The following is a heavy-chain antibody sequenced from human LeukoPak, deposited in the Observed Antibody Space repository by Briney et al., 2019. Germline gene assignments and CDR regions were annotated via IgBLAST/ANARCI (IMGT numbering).Heavy chain of an antibody. V-gene: IGHV3-9*01. CDR3: AKVRGYSYGYFDY. J-gene: IGHJ4*02. CDR1: GFTFDDYA. D-gene: IGHD5-18*01. CDR2: ISWNSGSI. Sequence: PGGSLRLSCAASGFTFDDYAIHWVRQAPGKGLEWVSGISWNSGSIGYADSVKGRFTISRDNAKNSLYLQMNSLRAEDTALYYCAKVRGYSYGYFDYWGQGTLVTVSS.